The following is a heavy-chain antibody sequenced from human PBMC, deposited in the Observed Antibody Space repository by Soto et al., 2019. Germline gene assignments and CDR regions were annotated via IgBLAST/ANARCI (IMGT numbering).Heavy chain of an antibody. CDR1: GYSFTSYW. CDR2: IDPSDSYT. J-gene: IGHJ6*02. Sequence: PCESLKISCQGSGYSFTSYWISWVRQMPGKGLEWMGRIDPSDSYTNYSPSFQGHVTISADKSISTAYLQWSSLKASDTAMYYCATSQRRDGYNSHYYYYGMDVWGQGTTVTVSS. D-gene: IGHD5-12*01. V-gene: IGHV5-10-1*01. CDR3: ATSQRRDGYNSHYYYYGMDV.